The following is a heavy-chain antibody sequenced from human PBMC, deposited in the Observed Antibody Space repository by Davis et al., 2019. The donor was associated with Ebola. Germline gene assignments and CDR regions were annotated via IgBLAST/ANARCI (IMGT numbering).Heavy chain of an antibody. V-gene: IGHV3-21*01. Sequence: GGSLRLSCAASGFTFSTYSMSWVRQAPGKGLEWVSSISSDSDYIYYADSAKGRFTISRDNAQNSLYLQMNSLRAEDTAVYYCAKDLRLTHAFDIWGQGTMVTVSS. CDR2: ISSDSDYI. D-gene: IGHD1-14*01. CDR1: GFTFSTYS. CDR3: AKDLRLTHAFDI. J-gene: IGHJ3*02.